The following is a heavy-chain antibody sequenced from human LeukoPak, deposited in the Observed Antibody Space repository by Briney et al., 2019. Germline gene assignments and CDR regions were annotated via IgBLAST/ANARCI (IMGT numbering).Heavy chain of an antibody. CDR3: ARGAGVRHHYFDY. CDR1: GFTFSSYG. CDR2: IWYDGSNK. V-gene: IGHV3-33*01. J-gene: IGHJ4*02. Sequence: GGSLRLSCAASGFTFSSYGMHWVRQAPGKGLEWVAVIWYDGSNKYYADSVKGRFTISRDNSKNTLYLQMNSLRAEDTAVYYCARGAGVRHHYFDYWGQGTLVTVSS. D-gene: IGHD2-8*01.